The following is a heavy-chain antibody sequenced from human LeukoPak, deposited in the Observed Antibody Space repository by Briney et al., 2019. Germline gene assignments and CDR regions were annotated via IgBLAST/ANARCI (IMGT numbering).Heavy chain of an antibody. D-gene: IGHD5-24*01. CDR3: ARGVGYTNLDF. CDR1: GFTFSTYT. J-gene: IGHJ4*02. Sequence: GGTLRLSCAGSGFTFSTYTIHWIRQAPGKGLDYISAINTNGGSTYYADSVKGRFTISRDNSKDTVYLQMGSLRHEDIGVYYCARGVGYTNLDFWGQGTLVTVSS. V-gene: IGHV3-64*02. CDR2: INTNGGST.